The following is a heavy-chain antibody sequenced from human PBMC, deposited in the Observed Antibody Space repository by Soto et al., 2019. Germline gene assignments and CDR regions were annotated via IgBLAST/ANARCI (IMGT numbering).Heavy chain of an antibody. CDR2: IWYDGGNK. V-gene: IGHV3-33*01. J-gene: IGHJ4*02. Sequence: GGSLRLSCAASGFTFSSYGMHWVRQAPGKGLEWVAVIWYDGGNKYYTDSVKGRFTISRDDSKNTAYLQMNSLESEDTAVYYCSRDDSDWFFNWGRGTLVTVSS. CDR3: SRDDSDWFFN. CDR1: GFTFSSYG. D-gene: IGHD3-9*01.